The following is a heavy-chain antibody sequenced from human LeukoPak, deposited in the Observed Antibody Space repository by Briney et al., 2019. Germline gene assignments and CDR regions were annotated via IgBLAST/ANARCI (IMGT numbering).Heavy chain of an antibody. CDR1: GLIFSNYA. CDR3: AKRLFDY. V-gene: IGHV3-23*01. Sequence: GGSLRLSCAASGLIFSNYAMNWVRQAPGKGLEWVSGISGSGGSTYYADSVKGRFTISRDNSKNTLYLQMNSLRAEDTAVYYCAKRLFDYWGQGTLVTVSS. CDR2: ISGSGGST. J-gene: IGHJ4*02.